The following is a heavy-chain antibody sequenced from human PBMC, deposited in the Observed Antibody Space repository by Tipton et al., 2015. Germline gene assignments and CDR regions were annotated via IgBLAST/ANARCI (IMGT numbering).Heavy chain of an antibody. CDR3: ATGRSIAARPFDY. V-gene: IGHV4-39*07. CDR2: IYFSGST. Sequence: GLVKPSETLSLTCTVSGGSIRSSSYYWGWIRQPPGKGLEWIGSIYFSGSTYYSPSLTSRVTISMDASKNQLSLKLSSVTAADTAVYYCATGRSIAARPFDYWGQGTLVTVST. CDR1: GGSIRSSSYY. J-gene: IGHJ4*02. D-gene: IGHD6-6*01.